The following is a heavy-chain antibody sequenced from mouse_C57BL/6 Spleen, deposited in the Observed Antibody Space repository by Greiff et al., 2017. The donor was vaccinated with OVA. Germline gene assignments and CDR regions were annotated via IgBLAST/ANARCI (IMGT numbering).Heavy chain of an antibody. D-gene: IGHD1-1*01. J-gene: IGHJ1*03. CDR2: IDPSDSET. CDR3: ARSLITTVVDWYFDV. CDR1: GYTFTSYW. Sequence: QVQLKQPGAELVRPGSSVKLSCKASGYTFTSYWMHWVKQRPIQGLEWIGNIDPSDSETHYNQKFKDKATLTVDKSSSTAYMQLSSLTSEDSAVYYCARSLITTVVDWYFDVWGTGTTVTVSS. V-gene: IGHV1-52*01.